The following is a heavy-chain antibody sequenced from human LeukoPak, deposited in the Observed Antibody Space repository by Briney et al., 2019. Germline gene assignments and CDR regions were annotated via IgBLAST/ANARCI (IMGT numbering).Heavy chain of an antibody. J-gene: IGHJ4*02. D-gene: IGHD4-17*01. V-gene: IGHV2-70*11. CDR2: IDWDDDK. CDR1: GFSLSTSGMC. CDR3: ARIRHDYGDDDY. Sequence: SGPTQVNPTQTLTLTCTFSGFSLSTSGMCVSWIRQPPGKALEWLARIDWDDDKYYSTSLKTRLTISKDTSKNQVVLTMTNMDPVDTATYYCARIRHDYGDDDYWGQGTLVTVSS.